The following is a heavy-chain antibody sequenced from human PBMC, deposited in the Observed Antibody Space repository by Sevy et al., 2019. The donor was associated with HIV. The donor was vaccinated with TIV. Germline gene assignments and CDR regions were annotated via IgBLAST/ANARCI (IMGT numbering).Heavy chain of an antibody. J-gene: IGHJ6*03. D-gene: IGHD3-10*01. V-gene: IGHV3-33*01. Sequence: GGSLRLSCAASGFTFSSYGMHWVRQAPGKGLEWVAVIWYDGSNKYYADSVKGRFTISRDNSKNTLYLQMNSLRAEDTAVYYCAREEGSGSGGYMDVWGKGTTVTVSS. CDR1: GFTFSSYG. CDR3: AREEGSGSGGYMDV. CDR2: IWYDGSNK.